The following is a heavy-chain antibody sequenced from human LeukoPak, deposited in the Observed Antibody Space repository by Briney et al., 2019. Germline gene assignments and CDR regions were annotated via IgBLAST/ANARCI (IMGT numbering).Heavy chain of an antibody. CDR1: GFTFSSYG. CDR2: IWYDGSNK. J-gene: IGHJ3*02. V-gene: IGHV3-33*06. D-gene: IGHD1-26*01. CDR3: AKSWEGAFDI. Sequence: PGRSLRLSCAASGFTFSSYGMHWVRQAPGKGLEWVAVIWYDGSNKYYADSVKGRFTISRDNSKNTLYLQMNSLRADDTAVYYCAKSWEGAFDIWGQGTMVTVSS.